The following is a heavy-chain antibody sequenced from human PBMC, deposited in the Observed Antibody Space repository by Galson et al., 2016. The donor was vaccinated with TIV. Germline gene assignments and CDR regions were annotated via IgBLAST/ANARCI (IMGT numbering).Heavy chain of an antibody. Sequence: SLRLSCAASGLSVKINYMTWVRQAPGKGLEWVSLISDGGKTYYPDSVKGRFTISRDNSKNTLYLQMNSLRLEDTAVYYCARDRVADATYYYYYYGMDVWGQGTAVTVSS. CDR2: ISDGGKT. D-gene: IGHD2-15*01. J-gene: IGHJ6*02. CDR1: GLSVKINY. CDR3: ARDRVADATYYYYYYGMDV. V-gene: IGHV3-66*02.